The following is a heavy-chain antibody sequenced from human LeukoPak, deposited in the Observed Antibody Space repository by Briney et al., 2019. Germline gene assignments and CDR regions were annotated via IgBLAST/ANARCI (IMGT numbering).Heavy chain of an antibody. D-gene: IGHD5-18*01. CDR3: ARLKPDGYSDDY. CDR2: IYHSGSA. CDR1: GYSISSGYY. Sequence: SETLSLTCAVSGYSISSGYYWGWIRQPPGKGLEWIGSIYHSGSAYYNPSLKSRVTISVDTSKNQFSLKLSSVTAADTAVYYCARLKPDGYSDDYWGQGTLVTVSS. V-gene: IGHV4-38-2*01. J-gene: IGHJ4*02.